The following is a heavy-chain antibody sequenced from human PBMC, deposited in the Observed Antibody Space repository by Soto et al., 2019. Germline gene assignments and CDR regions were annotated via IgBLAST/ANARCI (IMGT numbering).Heavy chain of an antibody. Sequence: KPSETLSLTCTVSGGSISRGDYFWNWIRQHPGKGLEWIGYISYSGSTYVNPSLKSRATISADTSKNQFSLRLRSVTAADTAVYYCARVPIDRSGYSPGFDSWGQGTLVTVSS. CDR1: GGSISRGDYF. CDR2: ISYSGST. CDR3: ARVPIDRSGYSPGFDS. D-gene: IGHD3-22*01. V-gene: IGHV4-31*03. J-gene: IGHJ4*02.